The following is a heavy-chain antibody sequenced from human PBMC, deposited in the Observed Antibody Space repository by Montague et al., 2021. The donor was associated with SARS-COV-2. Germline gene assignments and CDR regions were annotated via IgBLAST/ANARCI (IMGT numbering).Heavy chain of an antibody. CDR3: ARGPRITRIVVVITDIWFDP. J-gene: IGHJ5*02. Sequence: SETLSLTCAVYGGSVSDYYWSWIRQPPGKGLEWIGEINHSGSTNYNPSLKSRVTTSVDTSKNQFSLKLTSVTAADTAVYYCARGPRITRIVVVITDIWFDPWGQGTLVTVSP. V-gene: IGHV4-34*01. CDR2: INHSGST. CDR1: GGSVSDYY. D-gene: IGHD3-22*01.